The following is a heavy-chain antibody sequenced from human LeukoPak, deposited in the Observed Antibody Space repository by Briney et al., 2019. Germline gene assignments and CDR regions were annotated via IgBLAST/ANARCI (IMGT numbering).Heavy chain of an antibody. V-gene: IGHV3-23*01. CDR3: AKVLLWFGELPYYFDY. CDR2: ISGSGGST. Sequence: PGGSLRLSCAASGFTFSSYAMSWVRQAPGKGLEWVSAISGSGGSTYYADSVKGRFTISRDNSKNTLYLQMNSLRAEDTAVYYCAKVLLWFGELPYYFDYWGQGTLVTVPS. D-gene: IGHD3-10*01. CDR1: GFTFSSYA. J-gene: IGHJ4*02.